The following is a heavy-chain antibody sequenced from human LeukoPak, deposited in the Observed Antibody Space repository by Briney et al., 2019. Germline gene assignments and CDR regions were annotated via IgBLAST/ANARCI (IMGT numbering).Heavy chain of an antibody. D-gene: IGHD3-3*01. CDR2: ISGSGGST. CDR1: GFTFSSYA. Sequence: GGSLRLSCAASGFTFSSYAMSWVRQAPGKGLEWVSAISGSGGSTYYADSVKGRFTISRDNSKNTLYLQMNSLRAEDTAVYYCAKDYDFWSGYSPYYYYYGMDDWGQGTTVTVSS. V-gene: IGHV3-23*01. J-gene: IGHJ6*02. CDR3: AKDYDFWSGYSPYYYYYGMDD.